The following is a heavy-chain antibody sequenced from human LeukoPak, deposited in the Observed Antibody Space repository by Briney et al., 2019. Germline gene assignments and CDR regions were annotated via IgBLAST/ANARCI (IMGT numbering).Heavy chain of an antibody. Sequence: ASVKVSCKVSGYTLTELSMHWVRQAPGKGLEWMGGFDPEEGETIYAQKFQGRVTMTEDTSTDTAYMELSSLRSEDTAGYYCATIYDSSGYYLFDYWGQGTLVTVSS. J-gene: IGHJ4*02. D-gene: IGHD3-22*01. CDR2: FDPEEGET. V-gene: IGHV1-24*01. CDR3: ATIYDSSGYYLFDY. CDR1: GYTLTELS.